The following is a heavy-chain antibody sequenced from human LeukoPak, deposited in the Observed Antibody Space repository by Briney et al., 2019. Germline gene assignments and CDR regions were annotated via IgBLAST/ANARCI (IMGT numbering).Heavy chain of an antibody. J-gene: IGHJ4*02. V-gene: IGHV5-51*01. CDR3: ARQGYSSSREPGDFDS. CDR2: IYPGDSDT. Sequence: GESLKISCKGSGYSFTSYWIGWVRQMPGKGLEWMGIIYPGDSDTRYSPSFQGQVTISADKSISTAYLQWSSLKASDTAMYYCARQGYSSSREPGDFDSWGQGTLVTVSS. D-gene: IGHD6-13*01. CDR1: GYSFTSYW.